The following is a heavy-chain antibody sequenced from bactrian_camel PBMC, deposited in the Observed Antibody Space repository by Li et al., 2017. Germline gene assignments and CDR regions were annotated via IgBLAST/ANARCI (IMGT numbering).Heavy chain of an antibody. D-gene: IGHD3*01. CDR1: GHTDSIDSLIT. Sequence: HVQLVESGGDSVQAGGTLRLSCVASGHTDSIDSLITMAWFRQAPGKQREGVAFITNGGTTSYLEAVKGRFTISRDSARNTLTLQMNDLKPEDTAMYFCAAGWGCTERPGINYWGQGTQVTVS. V-gene: IGHV3S53*01. J-gene: IGHJ4*01. CDR2: ITNGGTT. CDR3: AAGWGCTERPGINY.